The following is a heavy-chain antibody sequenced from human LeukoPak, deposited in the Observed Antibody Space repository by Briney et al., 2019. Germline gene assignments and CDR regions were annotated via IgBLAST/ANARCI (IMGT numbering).Heavy chain of an antibody. V-gene: IGHV3-48*01. J-gene: IGHJ3*02. CDR3: ARVTPYDSSSWSRGAFDI. D-gene: IGHD6-13*01. CDR2: INNSSSTT. Sequence: GGSLRLSCAASGFTFSTYSMNWVRQAPGKGLEWVSYINNSSSTTHYADSVKGRFTISRDNAKNSLYLQMNSLRAEDTAVYYCARVTPYDSSSWSRGAFDIWGQGTMVTVSS. CDR1: GFTFSTYS.